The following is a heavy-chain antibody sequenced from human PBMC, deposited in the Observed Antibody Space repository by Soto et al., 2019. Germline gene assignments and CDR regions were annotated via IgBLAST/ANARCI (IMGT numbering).Heavy chain of an antibody. V-gene: IGHV4-61*01. CDR2: IDYSGST. Sequence: QVQLQESGPGLVKPSETLSLTCTVSGGSVSSGSYYWSWIRQPPGKGLEWIGYIDYSGSTNYNPSLKSRVTIPVHTSKNKSSLKRSSVTAADTAVYYCASSYYDFWSGYPNWFDPWGQGTLVSVSS. D-gene: IGHD3-3*01. CDR1: GGSVSSGSYY. CDR3: ASSYYDFWSGYPNWFDP. J-gene: IGHJ5*02.